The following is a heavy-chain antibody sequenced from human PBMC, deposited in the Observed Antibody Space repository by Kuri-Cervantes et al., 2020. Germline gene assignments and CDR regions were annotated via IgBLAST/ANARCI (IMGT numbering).Heavy chain of an antibody. CDR1: GFTFSSYA. Sequence: GGSLRLSCAASGFTFSSYAMHWVRQAPGKGLEWVSSISSSSSYIYYADSVKGRFTISRDNAKNSLYLQMNSLRAGDTAVYYCARDSGSGLGAFDIWGQGTMVTVSS. V-gene: IGHV3-21*01. CDR2: ISSSSSYI. J-gene: IGHJ3*02. CDR3: ARDSGSGLGAFDI. D-gene: IGHD6-19*01.